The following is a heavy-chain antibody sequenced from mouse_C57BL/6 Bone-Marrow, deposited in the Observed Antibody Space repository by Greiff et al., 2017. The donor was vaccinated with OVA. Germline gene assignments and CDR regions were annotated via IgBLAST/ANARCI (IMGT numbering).Heavy chain of an antibody. D-gene: IGHD1-1*01. V-gene: IGHV15-2*01. CDR2: ILPSIGRT. J-gene: IGHJ4*01. Sequence: QVQLKQSGSELRSPGSSVKLSCKDFDSEVFPIAYMSWVRQKPGHGFEWIGGILPSIGRTIYGEKFEDKATLDADTLSNTAYLELNSLTSEDSAIYYCSRSSITTVVRGDYYAMDYWGQGTSVTVSS. CDR1: DSEVFPIAY. CDR3: SRSSITTVVRGDYYAMDY.